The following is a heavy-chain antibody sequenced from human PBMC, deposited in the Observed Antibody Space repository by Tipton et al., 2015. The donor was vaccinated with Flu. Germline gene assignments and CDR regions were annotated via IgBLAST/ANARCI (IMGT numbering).Heavy chain of an antibody. CDR2: IRSKAYGGTT. D-gene: IGHD5-18*01. CDR1: GFTFGDYA. J-gene: IGHJ4*02. CDR3: TRDQGYSYGYFDY. Sequence: SLRLSCPASGFTFGDYAMSWVRQAPGKGLEWVGFIRSKAYGGTTEYAASVKGRFTISRDDSKSIAYLQMNSLKTEDTAVYYCTRDQGYSYGYFDYWGQGTLVTVSS. V-gene: IGHV3-49*04.